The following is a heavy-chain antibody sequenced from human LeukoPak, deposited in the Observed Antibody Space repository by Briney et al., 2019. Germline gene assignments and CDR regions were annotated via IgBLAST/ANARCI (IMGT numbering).Heavy chain of an antibody. Sequence: ASVKVSCKASGGTFSSYAISWVRQAPGQGLEWMGGIIPIFGTANYAQKFQGRVTITADESTSTAYMELSSLRSEDTAVYYCARVGLRIGGYDSPVGYDAFDIWGQGTMVTVSS. CDR1: GGTFSSYA. CDR2: IIPIFGTA. D-gene: IGHD5-12*01. J-gene: IGHJ3*02. V-gene: IGHV1-69*13. CDR3: ARVGLRIGGYDSPVGYDAFDI.